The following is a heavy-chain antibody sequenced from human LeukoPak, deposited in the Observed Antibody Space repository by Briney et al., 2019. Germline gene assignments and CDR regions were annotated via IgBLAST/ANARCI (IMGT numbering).Heavy chain of an antibody. CDR3: ARDPGFGTHFDY. Sequence: PGGSLRLSCAASGFTLTSYAMHWGRQAPGKGLEWVAVISYDGSNKYYADSVKGRFTISRDNSKNTLYLQMNSLRAEDTAVYYCARDPGFGTHFDYWGQGTLVTVSS. D-gene: IGHD3-10*01. V-gene: IGHV3-30*01. CDR1: GFTLTSYA. J-gene: IGHJ4*02. CDR2: ISYDGSNK.